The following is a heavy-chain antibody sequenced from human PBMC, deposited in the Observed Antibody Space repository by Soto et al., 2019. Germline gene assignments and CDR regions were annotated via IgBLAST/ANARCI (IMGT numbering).Heavy chain of an antibody. J-gene: IGHJ6*02. CDR3: ARDPLYDILTGYSNYYYYGMDV. Sequence: GGSLRLSCAASGFTFSSYGMHWVRQAPGKGLEWVAVIWYDGSNKYYADSVKGRFTISRDNSKNTLYLQMNSLRAEDTAVYYCARDPLYDILTGYSNYYYYGMDVWGQGTTVTVSS. CDR1: GFTFSSYG. CDR2: IWYDGSNK. D-gene: IGHD3-9*01. V-gene: IGHV3-33*01.